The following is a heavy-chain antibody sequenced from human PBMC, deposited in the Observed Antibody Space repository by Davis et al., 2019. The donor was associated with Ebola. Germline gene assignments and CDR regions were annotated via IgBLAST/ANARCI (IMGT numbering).Heavy chain of an antibody. V-gene: IGHV1-8*01. Sequence: ASVKVSCKASGYTFTSYDINWVRQATGQGLEWMGWMNPNSGNTGYAQKFQGRVTMTRDTSISTAYMERSRLRSDDTAVYYCASTHRLVGRYNWFDPWGQGTLVTVSS. CDR3: ASTHRLVGRYNWFDP. CDR1: GYTFTSYD. J-gene: IGHJ5*02. D-gene: IGHD6-19*01. CDR2: MNPNSGNT.